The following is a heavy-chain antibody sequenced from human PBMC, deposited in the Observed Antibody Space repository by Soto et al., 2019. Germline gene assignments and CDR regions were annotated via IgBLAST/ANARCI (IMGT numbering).Heavy chain of an antibody. V-gene: IGHV1-2*02. CDR3: ARAGLTTLELATTY. Sequence: QVQLVQSGAEVEKPGASVKVSCKTSGFTFTGYYLHWVRQAPGQGPEWMGWINLNSGDTKYEQRFQDRVTITRDTSSSTAYMELSRLRFADTAVYYSARAGLTTLELATTYCGQGSLVTVSS. CDR2: INLNSGDT. D-gene: IGHD5-12*01. J-gene: IGHJ4*02. CDR1: GFTFTGYY.